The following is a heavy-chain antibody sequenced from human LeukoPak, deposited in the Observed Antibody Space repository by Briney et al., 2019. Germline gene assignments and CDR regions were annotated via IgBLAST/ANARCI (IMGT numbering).Heavy chain of an antibody. CDR1: GFTFSNYW. V-gene: IGHV3-74*01. D-gene: IGHD2-2*01. Sequence: GGSLRLSCAASGFTFSNYWMHWVRQAPGKGRVWVSHINSDGISTSYADSVKGRFTISRDNAKNTLYLQMNSLRAEDTAVYYCAKARYCDSTTCRYYGMDVWGQGTTVTVSS. CDR2: INSDGIST. J-gene: IGHJ6*02. CDR3: AKARYCDSTTCRYYGMDV.